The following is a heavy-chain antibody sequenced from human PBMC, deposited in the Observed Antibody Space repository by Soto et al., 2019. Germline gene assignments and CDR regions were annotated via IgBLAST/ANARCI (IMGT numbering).Heavy chain of an antibody. CDR3: ARGNGSWLDY. J-gene: IGHJ4*02. Sequence: QVQLQESGPGLVKPSETLSLTCTVSGGSISSSYWNWIRQPPGKGLEWIGYIYYSGSTNYNPSLKSRVNISVDTSKNQFSLKLSSVTAADTAVYYCARGNGSWLDYWGQGTLVTVSS. D-gene: IGHD6-13*01. V-gene: IGHV4-59*01. CDR1: GGSISSSY. CDR2: IYYSGST.